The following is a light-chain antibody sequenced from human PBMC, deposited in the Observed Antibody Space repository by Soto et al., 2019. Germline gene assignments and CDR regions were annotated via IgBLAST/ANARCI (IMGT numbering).Light chain of an antibody. V-gene: IGKV3-20*01. CDR3: QQYNNGPPWT. CDR2: GAS. CDR1: QSLSSSY. Sequence: EIVLTQSPGTLSLSPGERATLSCRASQSLSSSYIAWYQQKPGQAPRLLIYGASSRATGIPDRFSGSGSGTDFTLTISRLEPEDFAVYYCQQYNNGPPWTFGQGTKVEIK. J-gene: IGKJ1*01.